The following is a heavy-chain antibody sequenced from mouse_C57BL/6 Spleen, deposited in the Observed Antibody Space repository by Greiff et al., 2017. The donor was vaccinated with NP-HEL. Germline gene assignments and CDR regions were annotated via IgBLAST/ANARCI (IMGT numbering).Heavy chain of an antibody. J-gene: IGHJ3*01. CDR3: ARAPIYYDYSAWFAY. D-gene: IGHD2-4*01. V-gene: IGHV5-4*03. Sequence: EVKLVESGGGLVKPGGSLKLSCAASGFTFSSYAMSWVRQTPEKRLEWVATISDGGSYTYYPDNVKGRFTISRDNAKNNLYLQMSHLKSEDTAMYYCARAPIYYDYSAWFAYWGQGTLVTVSA. CDR1: GFTFSSYA. CDR2: ISDGGSYT.